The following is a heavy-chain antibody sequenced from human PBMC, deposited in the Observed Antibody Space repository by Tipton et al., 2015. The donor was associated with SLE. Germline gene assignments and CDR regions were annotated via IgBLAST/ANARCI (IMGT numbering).Heavy chain of an antibody. J-gene: IGHJ6*03. CDR1: GGSISSHY. CDR3: ARRRAVAGGVPYYMDV. D-gene: IGHD6-19*01. Sequence: TLSLTCTVSGGSISSHYWSWIRQPPWKGLEWIGYIYYSGSTNYNPSLKSRVTISVDTSKNQFSLKLSSVTAADTAVYYCARRRAVAGGVPYYMDVWGKGTTVTVSS. V-gene: IGHV4-59*11. CDR2: IYYSGST.